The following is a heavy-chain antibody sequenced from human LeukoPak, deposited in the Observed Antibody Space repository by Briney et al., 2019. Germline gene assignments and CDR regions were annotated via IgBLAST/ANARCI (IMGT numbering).Heavy chain of an antibody. CDR3: AREFYDSSGYTLDY. J-gene: IGHJ4*02. D-gene: IGHD3-22*01. Sequence: PGRSLRLSCAASGFTFSDHYMDWVRQAPGKGLEWVGRTRNKANSYTTEYAASVKGRFTISRDDSKNSLYLQMNSLKTEDTAVYYCAREFYDSSGYTLDYWGQGTLVTVSS. CDR1: GFTFSDHY. CDR2: TRNKANSYTT. V-gene: IGHV3-72*01.